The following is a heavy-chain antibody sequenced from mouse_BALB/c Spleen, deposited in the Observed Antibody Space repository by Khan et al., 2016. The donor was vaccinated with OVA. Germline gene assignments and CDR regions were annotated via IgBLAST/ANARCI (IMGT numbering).Heavy chain of an antibody. CDR1: GYSFTLYY. Sequence: VQLKQSGPDLVKPGASVKISCKASGYSFTLYYMTWVKQSHGKSLEWIGRVNPNTGGSDYNQEFKGKAILTLDKSSNTAYMELHSLTSEDAAVYYCARGYDFFAYWGQGTLVTVSA. CDR2: VNPNTGGS. D-gene: IGHD2-14*01. J-gene: IGHJ3*01. CDR3: ARGYDFFAY. V-gene: IGHV1-18*01.